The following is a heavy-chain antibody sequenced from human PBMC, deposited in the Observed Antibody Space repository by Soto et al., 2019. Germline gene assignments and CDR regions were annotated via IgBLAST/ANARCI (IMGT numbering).Heavy chain of an antibody. V-gene: IGHV1-18*01. CDR3: ARDFYQSSGYCDY. J-gene: IGHJ4*02. D-gene: IGHD3-22*01. Sequence: QVQLVQSGAEVKKPGASVKVSCKAYGYTFSSYGLSWVRQAPGQGLEWMGWISAYSGNTVYTQRFKGRLTMATDTSTCTSYMELRSLRSDETAVYYCARDFYQSSGYCDYWGQGTLVTVSS. CDR1: GYTFSSYG. CDR2: ISAYSGNT.